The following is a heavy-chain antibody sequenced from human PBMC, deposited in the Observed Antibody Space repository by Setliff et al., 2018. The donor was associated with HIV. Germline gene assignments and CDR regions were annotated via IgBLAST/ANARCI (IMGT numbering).Heavy chain of an antibody. CDR2: ILSTGERT. V-gene: IGHV3-23*01. CDR3: AKELAASGLGYFDS. J-gene: IGHJ4*02. Sequence: GGSLRLSCAASGFTFRNYNFNWVRQAPGRGLEWVSAILSTGERTFYADSVKGRFTISRDNSKNTVYLQMNSLRAEDTAEYYCAKELAASGLGYFDSWGRGILVTVSS. CDR1: GFTFRNYN. D-gene: IGHD3-22*01.